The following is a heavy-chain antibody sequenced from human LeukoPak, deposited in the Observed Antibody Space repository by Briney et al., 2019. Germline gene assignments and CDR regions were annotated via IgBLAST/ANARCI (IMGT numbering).Heavy chain of an antibody. CDR3: ARLSSGSYMDV. D-gene: IGHD3-10*01. J-gene: IGHJ6*03. Sequence: RPSETLSLTCAVSGGSISRSNWWSWVRQSPGKGLEWIGEIYHSGSTNYNPSLKSRVTMSVDKSKNQFSLKLSSVTAADTAVYYCARLSSGSYMDVWGKGTTVTVSS. CDR1: GGSISRSNW. V-gene: IGHV4-4*02. CDR2: IYHSGST.